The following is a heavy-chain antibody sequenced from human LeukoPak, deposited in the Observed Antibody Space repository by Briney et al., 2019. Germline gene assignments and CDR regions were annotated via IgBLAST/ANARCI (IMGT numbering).Heavy chain of an antibody. CDR1: GGSISGGY. D-gene: IGHD4-11*01. Sequence: SETLSLTCTVSGGSISGGYWSWIRQPPGRGLEWIGYVYTSGSTNYNPSLKSRVTISVDTSKSQFALKLSSVTAADTAVYYCAKSYFDYSTYYSYSFNLWGQGALVTVSS. CDR3: AKSYFDYSTYYSYSFNL. CDR2: VYTSGST. J-gene: IGHJ4*02. V-gene: IGHV4-4*09.